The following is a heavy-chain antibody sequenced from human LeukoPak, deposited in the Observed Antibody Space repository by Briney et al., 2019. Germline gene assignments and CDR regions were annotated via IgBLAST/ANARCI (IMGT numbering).Heavy chain of an antibody. CDR2: ISGSGVT. V-gene: IGHV3-23*01. CDR3: AREAVVVPAATQSLYYYYMDV. Sequence: GGSLRLSCAASGFTFSTSAMTWVRQAPGKGLEWVSGISGSGVTDYADSVKGRFTISRDNSKNTLYLQMNSLRAEDTAVYYCAREAVVVPAATQSLYYYYMDVWGKGTTVTVSS. D-gene: IGHD2-2*01. J-gene: IGHJ6*03. CDR1: GFTFSTSA.